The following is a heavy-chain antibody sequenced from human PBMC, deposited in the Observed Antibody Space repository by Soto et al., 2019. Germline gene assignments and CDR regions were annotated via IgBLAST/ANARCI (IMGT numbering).Heavy chain of an antibody. CDR2: IYHSGST. V-gene: IGHV4-4*02. Sequence: LRRTLSLTCAVSGGSISSSNWWSWVRQPPGKGLKWIGEIYHSGSTNYNPSLKSRVTISVDKSKNQFSLKLSSVTAADTAVYYCAREDKAMANFDYWGQGTLVTVSS. J-gene: IGHJ4*02. D-gene: IGHD5-18*01. CDR1: GGSISSSNW. CDR3: AREDKAMANFDY.